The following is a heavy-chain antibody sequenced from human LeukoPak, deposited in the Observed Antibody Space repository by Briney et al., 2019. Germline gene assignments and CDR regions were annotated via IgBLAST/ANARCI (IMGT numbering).Heavy chain of an antibody. CDR1: GFTFSSYA. CDR3: AKSGYDDYVDFDF. CDR2: ISGSGGST. V-gene: IGHV3-23*01. Sequence: GGSLRLSRAASGFTFSSYAMSWVRQAPGKGLEWVSTISGSGGSTHYADSVKGRSTISRDNSKNTLYLQMNSLRAEDTAVYYCAKSGYDDYVDFDFWGQGTLVTVSS. J-gene: IGHJ4*02. D-gene: IGHD5-12*01.